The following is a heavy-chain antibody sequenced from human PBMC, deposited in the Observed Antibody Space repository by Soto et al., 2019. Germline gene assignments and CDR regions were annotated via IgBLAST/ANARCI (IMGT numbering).Heavy chain of an antibody. CDR1: GFTVSSYG. J-gene: IGHJ4*02. CDR3: AKDSGRGSADYYVDY. D-gene: IGHD3-10*01. V-gene: IGHV3-30*18. CDR2: ISYDGGNK. Sequence: WGSMGLACASSGFTVSSYGMHWVRQAPGKGLEWVAVISYDGGNKYSADSVKGRFTISRDNFKNTLYLQMNSLRAEDTAVYYCAKDSGRGSADYYVDYSGQGTLVTVSS.